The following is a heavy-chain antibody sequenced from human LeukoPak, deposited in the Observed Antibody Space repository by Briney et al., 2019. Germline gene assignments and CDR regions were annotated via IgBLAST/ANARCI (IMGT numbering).Heavy chain of an antibody. CDR2: ISSSSSYI. D-gene: IGHD6-13*01. CDR3: ARDGIAAAGAHSVVDP. CDR1: GFTFSSYS. V-gene: IGHV3-21*01. Sequence: GGSLRLSCAASGFTFSSYSMNWVRQAPGKGLEWVSSISSSSSYIYYADSVKGRFTISRDNAKNSLYLQMNSLRAEDTAVYYCARDGIAAAGAHSVVDPWGQGTLVTVSS. J-gene: IGHJ5*02.